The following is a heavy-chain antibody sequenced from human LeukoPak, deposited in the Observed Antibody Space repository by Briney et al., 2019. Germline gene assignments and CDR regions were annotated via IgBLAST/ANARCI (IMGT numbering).Heavy chain of an antibody. J-gene: IGHJ5*02. CDR1: GGSFSGYY. Sequence: SETLSLTCAVYGGSFSGYYWSWIRQPPGKGLEWIGEINHSGSTNYSPSLKSRVTISVDTSKNQFSLKLSSVTAADTAVYYCARSIVGANWFDPWGQGTLVTVSS. D-gene: IGHD1-26*01. CDR3: ARSIVGANWFDP. CDR2: INHSGST. V-gene: IGHV4-34*01.